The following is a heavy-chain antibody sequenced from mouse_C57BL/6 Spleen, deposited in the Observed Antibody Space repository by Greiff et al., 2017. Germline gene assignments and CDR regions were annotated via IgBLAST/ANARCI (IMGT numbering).Heavy chain of an antibody. V-gene: IGHV5-17*01. CDR3: SYDYDGGFSFDY. Sequence: EVKLVESGGGLVKPGASLKLSCAASGFTFSDYGMHWVRQAPEKGLEWVAYISSGSSTIYYADTVKGRFTISRDNANNTLFLQMTSLRSEDTAVYYCSYDYDGGFSFDYWGQGTTLTVSS. D-gene: IGHD2-4*01. CDR2: ISSGSSTI. J-gene: IGHJ2*01. CDR1: GFTFSDYG.